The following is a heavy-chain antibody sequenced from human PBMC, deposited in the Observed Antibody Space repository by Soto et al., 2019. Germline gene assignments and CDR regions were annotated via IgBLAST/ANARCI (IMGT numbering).Heavy chain of an antibody. J-gene: IGHJ6*02. Sequence: QVQLVQSGDEVKKPGASVKVSCKASGYIFVNYGIAWVRQAPGQGLEWMGWISPYTGNTHSATKVQARLTMTTDTSTSTGYTDLGSLTSDDTAVYYCVMVDNYVTPTPQDVWGQGTTVTVSS. CDR2: ISPYTGNT. V-gene: IGHV1-18*01. CDR3: VMVDNYVTPTPQDV. CDR1: GYIFVNYG. D-gene: IGHD3-16*01.